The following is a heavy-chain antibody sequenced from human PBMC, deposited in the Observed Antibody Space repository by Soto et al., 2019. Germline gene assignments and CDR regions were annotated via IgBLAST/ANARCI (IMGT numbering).Heavy chain of an antibody. CDR2: IYYSGST. J-gene: IGHJ6*02. CDR3: ARGLTPXGFWSGNPYYYYYGMDV. Sequence: PSETLSLTCTVSGGSVSSGSYYWSWIRQPPGKGLEWIGYIYYSGSTNYNPSLKSRVTISVDTSKNQFSLKLSSVTAADTAVYYCARGLTPXGFWSGNPYYYYYGMDVWGQGTTVTVSS. CDR1: GGSVSSGSYY. D-gene: IGHD3-3*01. V-gene: IGHV4-61*01.